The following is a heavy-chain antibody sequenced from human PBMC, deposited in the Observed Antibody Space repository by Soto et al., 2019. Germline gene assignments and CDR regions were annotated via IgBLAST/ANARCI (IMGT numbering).Heavy chain of an antibody. D-gene: IGHD2-2*01. V-gene: IGHV3-23*01. CDR3: SRIRQLLFVS. CDR1: GFTFRVYA. J-gene: IGHJ4*02. CDR2: IGGPGNTT. Sequence: VHLSESGGALVQPGGSLSLSCAASGFTFRVYAMSWFRQAPGGGLEWVSAIGGPGNTTPYAVSVKGRFTIARDNSRDTLYLQMTTLRVEDTAVYYCSRIRQLLFVSWGQGTLVSVSS.